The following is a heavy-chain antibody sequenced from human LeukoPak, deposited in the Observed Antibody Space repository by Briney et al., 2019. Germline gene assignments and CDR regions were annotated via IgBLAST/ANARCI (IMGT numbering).Heavy chain of an antibody. D-gene: IGHD3-22*01. CDR3: AREAPPHDTSDYDF. V-gene: IGHV3-7*03. CDR1: GFIFSNYW. Sequence: GGSLRLSCGASGFIFSNYWLSWVRQAPGKGLEWVANINQDGRRTYYLDSVKGRFTFSRDNAKNSLYLQMNSLRDEDTAIYYCAREAPPHDTSDYDFWGQGTLVTVSS. CDR2: INQDGRRT. J-gene: IGHJ4*02.